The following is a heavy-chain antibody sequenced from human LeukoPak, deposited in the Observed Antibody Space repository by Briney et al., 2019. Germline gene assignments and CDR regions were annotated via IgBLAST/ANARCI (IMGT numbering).Heavy chain of an antibody. J-gene: IGHJ5*02. D-gene: IGHD6-13*01. CDR2: ISSSGSTI. CDR3: ARHPCASSWYLRFDP. V-gene: IGHV3-11*01. CDR1: GFTFSDYY. Sequence: PGGSLRLSCAASGFTFSDYYMSWIRQAPGKGLEWVSYISSSGSTIYYADSVKGRFTISRDNAKNSLYLQMNSLRAEDTAVYYCARHPCASSWYLRFDPWGQGTLVTVSS.